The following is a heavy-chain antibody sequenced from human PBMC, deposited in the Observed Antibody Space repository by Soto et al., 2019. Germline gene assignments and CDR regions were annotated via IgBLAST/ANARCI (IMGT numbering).Heavy chain of an antibody. J-gene: IGHJ4*02. CDR3: AHRPSYCSGGSCSSGFDY. V-gene: IGHV2-5*02. CDR1: GFSLSTSGVG. Sequence: QITLKESGPTLVKPTQTLTLTCTFSGFSLSTSGVGVGWIRQPPGKALEWLALIYWDDDKRYSPSLKSRPTINKDTSNNRVVLTMPHMAPVGTATYFCAHRPSYCSGGSCSSGFDYWGQGTLVTVSS. D-gene: IGHD2-15*01. CDR2: IYWDDDK.